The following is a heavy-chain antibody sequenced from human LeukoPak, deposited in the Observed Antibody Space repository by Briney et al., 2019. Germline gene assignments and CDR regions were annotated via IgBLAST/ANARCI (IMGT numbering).Heavy chain of an antibody. CDR3: ARHGGLRYQLLYNY. V-gene: IGHV4-39*01. D-gene: IGHD2-2*02. CDR1: GGSISSSSYY. CDR2: IYHSGST. J-gene: IGHJ4*02. Sequence: PSETLSLTCTVSGGSISSSSYYWGWIRQPPGKGLEWIGSIYHSGSTYYNPSLKSRVTISVDTSKNQFSLKLSSVTAADTAVYYCARHGGLRYQLLYNYWGQGTLVTVSS.